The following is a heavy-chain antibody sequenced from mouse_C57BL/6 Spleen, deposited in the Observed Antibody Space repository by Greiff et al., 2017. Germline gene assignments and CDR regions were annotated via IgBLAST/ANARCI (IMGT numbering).Heavy chain of an antibody. CDR3: ARRHYYGSSSYWYFDV. CDR2: IDPSDSYT. V-gene: IGHV1-69*01. Sequence: QVQLQQPGAELVMPGASVKLSCKASGYTFTSYWMHWVKQRPGQGLEWIGEIDPSDSYTNYNKKFKGKSTLTVDKSSSTAYMQLSSLTSEDSAVYYCARRHYYGSSSYWYFDVWGTGTTVTVSS. D-gene: IGHD1-1*01. CDR1: GYTFTSYW. J-gene: IGHJ1*03.